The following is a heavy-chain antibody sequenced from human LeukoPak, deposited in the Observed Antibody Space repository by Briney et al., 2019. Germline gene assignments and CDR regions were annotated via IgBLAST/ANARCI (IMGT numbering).Heavy chain of an antibody. Sequence: PSETLSLTCTVSGGSVSSGSYYWSWIRQPAGTGLEWIGCIYTSGSTNYNPSLKSRVTISVDTSKNQFSLKLSSVTAADTAVYYCARFGRYCSSTSCLYAFDIWGQGTMVTVSS. CDR1: GGSVSSGSYY. V-gene: IGHV4-61*02. J-gene: IGHJ3*02. CDR3: ARFGRYCSSTSCLYAFDI. D-gene: IGHD2-2*01. CDR2: IYTSGST.